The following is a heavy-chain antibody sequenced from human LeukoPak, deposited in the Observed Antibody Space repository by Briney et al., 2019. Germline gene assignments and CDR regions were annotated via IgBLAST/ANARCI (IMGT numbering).Heavy chain of an antibody. CDR1: GFTFSSYT. J-gene: IGHJ4*02. CDR2: ISSSSGYI. Sequence: GDSLRLSCAASGFTFSSYTMDWVRQAPGKGLEWVSSISSSSGYIYYAESVKGRFTISRDNAENSLHLQMNSLRAEDTALHYCARESLYSGSASSDLDYWGQGTLVTVSS. V-gene: IGHV3-21*01. CDR3: ARESLYSGSASSDLDY. D-gene: IGHD3-10*01.